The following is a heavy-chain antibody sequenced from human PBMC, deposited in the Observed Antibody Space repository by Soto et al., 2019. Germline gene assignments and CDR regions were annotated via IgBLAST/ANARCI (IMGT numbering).Heavy chain of an antibody. V-gene: IGHV4-4*07. J-gene: IGHJ5*02. D-gene: IGHD1-1*01. CDR2: IYATGTT. CDR3: VRDGTKTLRDWFDP. CDR1: GASISGFY. Sequence: SETLSLTCTVSGASISGFYWSWIRKSAGKGLEWIGRIYATGTTDYNPSLKSRVMMSVDTSKKQFSLKLRSVTAADTAVYYCVRDGTKTLRDWFDPWGQG.